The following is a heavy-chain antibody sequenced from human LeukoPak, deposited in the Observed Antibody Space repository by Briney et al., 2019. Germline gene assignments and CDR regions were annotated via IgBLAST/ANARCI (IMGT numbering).Heavy chain of an antibody. CDR3: ARLTGPNWFDP. CDR1: GGSISSYY. D-gene: IGHD1-14*01. Sequence: SETLSLTCTVSGGSISSYYWSWIRQPPGKGLEWIGYIYYSGSTNYNPSLKSRVTISVDTSKNQFSLKLSSVTAADTAVYYCARLTGPNWFDPWGQGTLVTVSS. CDR2: IYYSGST. J-gene: IGHJ5*02. V-gene: IGHV4-59*08.